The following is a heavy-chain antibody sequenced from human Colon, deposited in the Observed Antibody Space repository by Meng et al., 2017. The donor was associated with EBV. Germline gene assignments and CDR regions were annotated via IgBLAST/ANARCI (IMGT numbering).Heavy chain of an antibody. J-gene: IGHJ4*02. CDR2: TYYRSNWNN. V-gene: IGHV6-1*01. CDR1: WDSVSSNSAA. CDR3: ARVAVGISSFDY. Sequence: QLQLRQSGPGLVKTSRTLSLTCAIAWDSVSSNSAAWSWIRHSASRGLGWLGRTYYRSNWNNDYAVSVKSRITINPDTSKSQFSLQLNSVTPADTAVYYCARVAVGISSFDYWGQGTLVTVSS. D-gene: IGHD1-26*01.